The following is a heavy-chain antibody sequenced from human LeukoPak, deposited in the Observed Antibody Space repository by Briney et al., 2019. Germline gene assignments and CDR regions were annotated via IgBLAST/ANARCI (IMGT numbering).Heavy chain of an antibody. Sequence: SETLSLTCTVSGGSISSYYWSWIRQPPGKGLEWIGYIYYSGSTKYKPPLKSRVTISVDTSKNQFSLKLSSVTAADTAVYYCARGRFLDAFDIWGQGTMVTVSP. D-gene: IGHD3-3*01. CDR2: IYYSGST. CDR1: GGSISSYY. V-gene: IGHV4-59*01. J-gene: IGHJ3*02. CDR3: ARGRFLDAFDI.